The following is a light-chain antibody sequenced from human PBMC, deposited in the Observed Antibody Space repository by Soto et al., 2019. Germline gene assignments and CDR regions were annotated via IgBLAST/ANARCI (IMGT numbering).Light chain of an antibody. Sequence: EVVWTQSPGTLSLSPGERATLSCGASQRVSNNYFAWYQQKPCQAPGLLIFGSSDRATGIPDRFSGSGSGTDVTLTFIRVEAVEFAVYYCQQYGTSPPYTFGQGTKREIK. J-gene: IGKJ2*01. V-gene: IGKV3-20*01. CDR2: GSS. CDR3: QQYGTSPPYT. CDR1: QRVSNNY.